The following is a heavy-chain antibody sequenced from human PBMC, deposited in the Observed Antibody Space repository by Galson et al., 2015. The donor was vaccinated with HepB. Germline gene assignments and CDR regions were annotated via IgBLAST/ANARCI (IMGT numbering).Heavy chain of an antibody. CDR1: GFTFSNAW. Sequence: LRLSCAASGFTFSNAWMNWVRQAPGKGLEWVGRIKGKTDGGTTDYAAPVKGRFTISRDDSKNTLYLQMNSLKTEDTAVYYCTTGLIYFGGGYYYMDVWGKGTTVTVSS. CDR3: TTGLIYFGGGYYYMDV. CDR2: IKGKTDGGTT. D-gene: IGHD3-3*01. J-gene: IGHJ6*03. V-gene: IGHV3-15*07.